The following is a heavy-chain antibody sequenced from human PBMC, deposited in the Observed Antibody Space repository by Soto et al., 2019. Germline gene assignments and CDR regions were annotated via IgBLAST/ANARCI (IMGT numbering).Heavy chain of an antibody. D-gene: IGHD4-17*01. J-gene: IGHJ4*02. CDR3: ARAVTHERYFDY. V-gene: IGHV3-66*01. CDR2: IYSVGTT. CDR1: GFTVSGNY. Sequence: EVQLVESGGGLVQPGGSLRLSCAASGFTVSGNYMSWVRQAPGKGLEWVSAIYSVGTTYYADSVKGRFTISRDNSKNTLNIQMNSLRAGHTAVYYGARAVTHERYFDYWGQGTLVTVSS.